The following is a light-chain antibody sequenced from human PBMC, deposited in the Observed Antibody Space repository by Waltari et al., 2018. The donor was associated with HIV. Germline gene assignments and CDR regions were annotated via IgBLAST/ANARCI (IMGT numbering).Light chain of an antibody. CDR1: EGIRGY. J-gene: IGKJ4*01. V-gene: IGKV1-9*01. CDR2: SAS. Sequence: DLQLTQSPSFLSASVGDRVTISCRASEGIRGYLAWYQQKLGEAPRLLIHSASILQSGVPSRFSGRGSGTEFTLTISSLQSEDFATYYCQQLGTFGGGTKVDIK. CDR3: QQLGT.